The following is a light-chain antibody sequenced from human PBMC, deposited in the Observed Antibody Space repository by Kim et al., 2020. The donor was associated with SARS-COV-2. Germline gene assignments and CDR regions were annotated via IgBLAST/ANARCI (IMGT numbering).Light chain of an antibody. Sequence: DIQLTQSPSFMSASMGGTVTITCLASQGISRYLSWYQQKAGKAPQLLIYATSTLQSGVPSRFSGSGTGMEFTLTITNLQPEDFATYYCQHRAFGEGTKVDIK. J-gene: IGKJ4*01. CDR2: ATS. V-gene: IGKV1-9*01. CDR1: QGISRY. CDR3: QHRA.